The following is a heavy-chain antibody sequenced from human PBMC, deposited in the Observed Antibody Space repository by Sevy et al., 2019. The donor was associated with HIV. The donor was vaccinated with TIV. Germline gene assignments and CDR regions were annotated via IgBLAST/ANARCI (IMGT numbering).Heavy chain of an antibody. CDR2: IRNDGSNE. V-gene: IGHV3-30*02. Sequence: GGSLRLSCEASGFTFSNHAMHWVRQGPGKGPEWVAFIRNDGSNEYYADSVKGRFTISRDNSKNTLYLQMHSLRPEDTAVYYYARDRKVLLVVYAIPFDVFDIWGQGTMVTVSS. CDR3: ARDRKVLLVVYAIPFDVFDI. J-gene: IGHJ3*02. CDR1: GFTFSNHA. D-gene: IGHD2-8*02.